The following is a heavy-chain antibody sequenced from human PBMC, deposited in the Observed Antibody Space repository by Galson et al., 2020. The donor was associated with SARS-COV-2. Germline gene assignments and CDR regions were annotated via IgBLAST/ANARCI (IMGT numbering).Heavy chain of an antibody. Sequence: ASVKVSCKASGYTFTNYGIIWVRQAPGQGLEWMGYINPYNDKTDHAQKPQGRVTMTTDTSTSTAYMELRSLRSDDTGVYYCARDLEFYCTTTSCYDYWGQGTRLTVSP. D-gene: IGHD2-2*01. V-gene: IGHV1-18*01. J-gene: IGHJ4*02. CDR3: ARDLEFYCTTTSCYDY. CDR2: INPYNDKT. CDR1: GYTFTNYG.